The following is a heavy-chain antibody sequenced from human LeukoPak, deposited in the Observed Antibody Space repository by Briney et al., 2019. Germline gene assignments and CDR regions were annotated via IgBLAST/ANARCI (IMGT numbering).Heavy chain of an antibody. D-gene: IGHD3-9*01. J-gene: IGHJ4*02. CDR1: GFTFRSYG. CDR2: ISYDGSNK. CDR3: AKDRLTIFYYFDY. V-gene: IGHV3-30*18. Sequence: GGSLRFSCAASGFTFRSYGMHGVRKAPAKGREGGAVISYDGSNKYYADSVKGRFTISRDNSKNTLYLQMNSLRAEDTAVYYCAKDRLTIFYYFDYWGQGTLVTVSS.